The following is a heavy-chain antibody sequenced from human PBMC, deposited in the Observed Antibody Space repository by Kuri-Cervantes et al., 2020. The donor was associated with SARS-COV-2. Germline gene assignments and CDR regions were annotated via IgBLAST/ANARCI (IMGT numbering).Heavy chain of an antibody. CDR1: GFTFSNYA. Sequence: GESLKISCAASGFTFSNYAMYWVRQAPGKGLESMAVISYDGSNKYYADSVKGRFTISRDNSKNTLYLQMNSLRAEDTAVYYCARDLGYYDFWSGYKNYYYYGMDVWGQGTTVTVSS. V-gene: IGHV3-30*07. CDR2: ISYDGSNK. CDR3: ARDLGYYDFWSGYKNYYYYGMDV. D-gene: IGHD3-3*01. J-gene: IGHJ6*02.